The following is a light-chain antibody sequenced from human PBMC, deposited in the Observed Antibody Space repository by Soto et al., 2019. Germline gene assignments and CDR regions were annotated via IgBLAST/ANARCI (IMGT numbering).Light chain of an antibody. Sequence: QSVLTQPPSVSGAPGQRVTISCTGSSSNIGAGYDVHWYQQLPGTAPKLLIYGNSNRPSGVPDRFSGSKSGTSASLAITGLQAEDEADYYXQSYDSSLSAPYVFGTGTKVTVL. CDR1: SSNIGAGYD. CDR2: GNS. V-gene: IGLV1-40*01. J-gene: IGLJ1*01. CDR3: QSYDSSLSAPYV.